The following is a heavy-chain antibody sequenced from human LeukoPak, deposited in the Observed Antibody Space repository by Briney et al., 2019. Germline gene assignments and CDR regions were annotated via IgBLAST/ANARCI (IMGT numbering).Heavy chain of an antibody. D-gene: IGHD6-13*01. Sequence: GGSLRLSCAASGFTVSSNYMSWVRQAPGKGLEWVSVIYSGGSTYYADSVKGRFTISRGNSKNTLYLQMNSLRAEDTAVYYCARDRIAAAGDYYFDYWGQGTLVTVSS. J-gene: IGHJ4*02. CDR3: ARDRIAAAGDYYFDY. CDR2: IYSGGST. CDR1: GFTVSSNY. V-gene: IGHV3-53*01.